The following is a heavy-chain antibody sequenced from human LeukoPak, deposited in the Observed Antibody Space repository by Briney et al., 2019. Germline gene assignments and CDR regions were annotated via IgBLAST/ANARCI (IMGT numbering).Heavy chain of an antibody. J-gene: IGHJ6*03. CDR2: ISGSGGST. D-gene: IGHD1-26*01. V-gene: IGHV3-23*01. CDR1: GFTFSSYA. CDR3: AKEAVGATGGLYYYYMDV. Sequence: TGGSLRLSCAASGFTFSSYAMSWVRQAPGKGLEWVSAISGSGGSTYYADSVKGRFTISRDNSKNTLYLQMNSLRAEDTAVYYCAKEAVGATGGLYYYYMDVWGKGTTVTVSS.